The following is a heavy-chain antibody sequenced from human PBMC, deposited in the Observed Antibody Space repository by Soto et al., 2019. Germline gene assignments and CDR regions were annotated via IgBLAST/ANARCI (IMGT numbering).Heavy chain of an antibody. J-gene: IGHJ3*02. CDR3: SRRVERGGSARDAFDI. CDR2: IYPGNSDT. CDR1: VYSFTSYW. Sequence: ESLKISCKGSVYSFTSYWIGWVRKMPGKGLEGTGIIYPGNSDTRYSPSFQGQVTISADKSIRSAYPQWSSLKASETAIYYCSRRVERGGSARDAFDIWGQGTMVTVSS. V-gene: IGHV5-51*01. D-gene: IGHD3-10*01.